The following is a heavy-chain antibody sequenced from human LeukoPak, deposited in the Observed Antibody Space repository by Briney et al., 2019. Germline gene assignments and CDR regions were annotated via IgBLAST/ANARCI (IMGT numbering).Heavy chain of an antibody. V-gene: IGHV1-2*06. CDR3: ARGPEYSYGFDY. CDR2: INPNSGGT. Sequence: ASVKVSCKASGYTFTGYYMHWVRQAPGQGLEWMGRINPNSGGTNYAQKFQGRVTMTRDTSISTAYMELSRLRSDDTAVYYCARGPEYSYGFDYWGQGTLVTVSS. J-gene: IGHJ4*02. CDR1: GYTFTGYY. D-gene: IGHD5-18*01.